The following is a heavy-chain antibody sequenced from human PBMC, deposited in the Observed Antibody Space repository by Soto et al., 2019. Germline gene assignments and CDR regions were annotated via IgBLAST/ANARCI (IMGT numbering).Heavy chain of an antibody. Sequence: QVQLVQSGAEVKKPGASVKVSCKASGYTFTSYDINWVRQATGQGLEWMGWMNPNSGNTGYAQKFQGRVTLTRNTSISTAYRELSSLRAADTAVYYCSRGGVFFFAAPTNPFDYWGQGTLVTVSS. CDR3: SRGGVFFFAAPTNPFDY. CDR1: GYTFTSYD. J-gene: IGHJ4*02. V-gene: IGHV1-8*01. CDR2: MNPNSGNT. D-gene: IGHD3-10*01.